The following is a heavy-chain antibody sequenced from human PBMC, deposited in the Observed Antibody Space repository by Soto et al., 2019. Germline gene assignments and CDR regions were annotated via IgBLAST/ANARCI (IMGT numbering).Heavy chain of an antibody. CDR1: GGTFSSYA. CDR2: IIPIFGTA. J-gene: IGHJ4*02. Sequence: ASVKVSCKASGGTFSSYAISWVRQAPGQGLEWMGGIIPIFGTANYAQKFQGRVTITADESTSTAYMELSSLRSEDTAVYYCAREATPVDTAMVRYDYWGQGTLVTVSS. CDR3: AREATPVDTAMVRYDY. D-gene: IGHD5-18*01. V-gene: IGHV1-69*13.